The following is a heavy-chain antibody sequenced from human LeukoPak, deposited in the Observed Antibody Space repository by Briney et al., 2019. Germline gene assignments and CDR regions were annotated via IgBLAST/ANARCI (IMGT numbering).Heavy chain of an antibody. CDR3: ARYCNGGNWYFDS. Sequence: PGGSLRLSCAASGLTVSSNYMSWVRQAPGRGLEWVSVIYSGGSTYYADSVKGRFTISRDHSNNTLYLQMNSLRAEDTALYYCARYCNGGNWYFDSWGQGTLVTVSS. D-gene: IGHD2-15*01. CDR2: IYSGGST. CDR1: GLTVSSNY. V-gene: IGHV3-53*01. J-gene: IGHJ4*02.